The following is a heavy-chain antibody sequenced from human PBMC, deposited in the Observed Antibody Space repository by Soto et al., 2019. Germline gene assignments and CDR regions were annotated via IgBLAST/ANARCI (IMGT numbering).Heavy chain of an antibody. D-gene: IGHD6-6*01. CDR2: ISGSGGST. V-gene: IGHV3-23*01. J-gene: IGHJ2*01. CDR1: GFTFSSYA. Sequence: EVQLLESGGGLVQPGGSLRLSCAASGFTFSSYAMSWVRQAPGKGLEWVSAISGSGGSTYYADSVKGRFTISRDNSKNTLYLQMNSLRAEDTAVYYCAKRRGSSSFNWYFDLWGRGTLVTVAS. CDR3: AKRRGSSSFNWYFDL.